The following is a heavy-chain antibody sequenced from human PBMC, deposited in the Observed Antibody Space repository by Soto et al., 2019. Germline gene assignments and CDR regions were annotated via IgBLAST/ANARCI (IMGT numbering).Heavy chain of an antibody. CDR2: INHSGST. J-gene: IGHJ3*02. CDR3: ARRGDFYDTSGDAFDI. D-gene: IGHD3-22*01. Sequence: SETLSLTCFVSGDSMSSGAYYWSWIRQPPGKGLEWIGKINHSGSTNYNPSLKSRVTISVDTSKNQFSLKLSSVTAADTAVYYCARRGDFYDTSGDAFDIWGQGTMVTVSS. V-gene: IGHV4-39*07. CDR1: GDSMSSGAYY.